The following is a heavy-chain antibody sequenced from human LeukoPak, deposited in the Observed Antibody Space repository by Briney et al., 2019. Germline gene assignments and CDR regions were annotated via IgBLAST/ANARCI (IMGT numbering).Heavy chain of an antibody. D-gene: IGHD3-22*01. CDR2: IKSKTDGGTT. V-gene: IGHV3-15*01. CDR1: GFTFSTAW. Sequence: NPGGSLRLSCAASGFTFSTAWMSWVRNAPGKGLEWVGRIKSKTDGGTTDYAAPVKGRFTISRDDSKNTLYLQMNSLKTEDTAVYYCTPSSGYYPYYFDYWGQGTLVTVSS. CDR3: TPSSGYYPYYFDY. J-gene: IGHJ4*02.